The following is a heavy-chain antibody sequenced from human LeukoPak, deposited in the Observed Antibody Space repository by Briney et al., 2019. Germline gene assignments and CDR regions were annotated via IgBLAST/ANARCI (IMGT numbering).Heavy chain of an antibody. Sequence: GGSLRLSCAASGFTFSDYYMTWIRQAPGKGLEWISFISSSGDSLYYADSVEGRFTISRDNAKDSVYLRMNSLRAEDTAVYYCAREVVVVPDYYYYGLDVWGEGTTVTVSS. CDR3: AREVVVVPDYYYYGLDV. D-gene: IGHD2-2*01. V-gene: IGHV3-11*01. CDR2: ISSSGDSL. J-gene: IGHJ6*01. CDR1: GFTFSDYY.